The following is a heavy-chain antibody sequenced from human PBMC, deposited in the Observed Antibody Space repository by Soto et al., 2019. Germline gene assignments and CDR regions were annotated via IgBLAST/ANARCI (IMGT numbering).Heavy chain of an antibody. CDR1: GISFSTYS. V-gene: IGHV3-48*02. CDR3: ARGGSSSDNGMDV. J-gene: IGHJ6*02. Sequence: EVQLVESGGGLVQPGGSLRLSCAASGISFSTYSMNWVRQAPGKGLEWVSYISSRSYTIYYIDSVKGRFTISRDNAKSSLYLQMNSMRDEHTAVYYCARGGSSSDNGMDVRGQGTTVTVSS. D-gene: IGHD6-6*01. CDR2: ISSRSYTI.